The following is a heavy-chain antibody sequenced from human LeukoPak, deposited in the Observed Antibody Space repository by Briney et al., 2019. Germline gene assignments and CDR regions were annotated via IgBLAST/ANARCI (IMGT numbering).Heavy chain of an antibody. CDR1: RFTFSSYA. D-gene: IGHD1-26*01. V-gene: IGHV3-23*01. J-gene: IGHJ1*01. CDR3: AKDKLSGSPTKYFQH. Sequence: GGSLRLSCAASRFTFSSYAMSWVRHAPGKGLEWVSAISGSGGSTYYADSVKGRFTISRDNSKNTVYLQMNSLRAEDTAIYYCAKDKLSGSPTKYFQHWGQGTLVTVSS. CDR2: ISGSGGST.